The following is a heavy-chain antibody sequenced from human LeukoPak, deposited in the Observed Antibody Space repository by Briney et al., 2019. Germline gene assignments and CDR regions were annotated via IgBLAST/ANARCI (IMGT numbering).Heavy chain of an antibody. J-gene: IGHJ4*02. CDR2: ISSSSSTI. Sequence: GGSLRLSCAASGFTFSSYSMNWVRQAPGKGLEWVSYISSSSSTIYYADSVKGRFTISRDNAKNSLYLQMNSLRAEDTAAYYCARSHCGGDCYSGVGYWGQGTLVTVSS. D-gene: IGHD2-21*02. CDR3: ARSHCGGDCYSGVGY. V-gene: IGHV3-48*01. CDR1: GFTFSSYS.